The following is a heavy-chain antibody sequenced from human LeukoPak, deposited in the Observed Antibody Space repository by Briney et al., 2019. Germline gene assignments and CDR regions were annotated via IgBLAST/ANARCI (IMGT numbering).Heavy chain of an antibody. V-gene: IGHV4-59*01. D-gene: IGHD4-17*01. Sequence: PSETLSLTCTVSGGSISSYYWSWIRQPPGKGLEWIGYIYYSGSTNYNPSLKSRVTISVDTSKNQFSLKLSSVTAADTAVYYCARAPYGDYVFDYWGQGTLVTVSS. CDR3: ARAPYGDYVFDY. J-gene: IGHJ4*02. CDR1: GGSISSYY. CDR2: IYYSGST.